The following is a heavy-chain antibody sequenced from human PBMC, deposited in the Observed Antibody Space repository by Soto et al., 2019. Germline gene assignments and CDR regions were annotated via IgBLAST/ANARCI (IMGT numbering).Heavy chain of an antibody. D-gene: IGHD3-10*01. J-gene: IGHJ4*02. Sequence: GGSLRLSCAASGFTFSSYWMSWVRQAPGKGLEWVANIKQDGSEKYYVDSVKGRFTISRDNAKNSLYLQMNSLRAEDTAVYYCARIWFGELLESPDFDYWGQGTLVTVSS. V-gene: IGHV3-7*01. CDR2: IKQDGSEK. CDR1: GFTFSSYW. CDR3: ARIWFGELLESPDFDY.